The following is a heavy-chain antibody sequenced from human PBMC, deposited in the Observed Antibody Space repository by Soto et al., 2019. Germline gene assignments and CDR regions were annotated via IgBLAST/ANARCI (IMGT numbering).Heavy chain of an antibody. V-gene: IGHV3-30-3*01. D-gene: IGHD6-19*01. J-gene: IGHJ4*02. CDR2: ISYDGSNK. Sequence: GGSLRLSCAASGFPFSSYAMHWVRQAPGKGLERVAVISYDGSNKYYADSVKGRFTISSDNSKHTLHLQMNSVRDEDTAVACCATDTDSPPGVAGTGVNDCCGRGTRGTVAS. CDR3: ATDTDSPPGVAGTGVNDC. CDR1: GFPFSSYA.